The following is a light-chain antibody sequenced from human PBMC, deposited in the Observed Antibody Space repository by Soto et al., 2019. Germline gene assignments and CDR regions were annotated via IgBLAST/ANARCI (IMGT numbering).Light chain of an antibody. V-gene: IGLV1-44*01. J-gene: IGLJ1*01. CDR2: SNN. CDR3: AAWDDSLNGPYYV. CDR1: SSNIGSNT. Sequence: QSLLTQPPSASGTPWQRVTISCSGSSSNIGSNTVNWYQQLPGTAPKLLIYSNNQRPSGVPDRFSGSKSGTSASLAISGLQSEDEADYYCAAWDDSLNGPYYVFGTGTKVTVL.